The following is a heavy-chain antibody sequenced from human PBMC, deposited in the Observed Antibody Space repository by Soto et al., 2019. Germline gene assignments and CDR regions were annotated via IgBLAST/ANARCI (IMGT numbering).Heavy chain of an antibody. Sequence: GGSLRLSCAASGFTFSSYDMNWVRQATGKGLEWVSAIGTAGDTYYPGSVKGRFTISRENAKNSLYLQMNSLRAGDTAVYYCARAGYSSGWYAFDIWGQGTMVTVSS. V-gene: IGHV3-13*01. D-gene: IGHD6-19*01. J-gene: IGHJ3*02. CDR3: ARAGYSSGWYAFDI. CDR1: GFTFSSYD. CDR2: IGTAGDT.